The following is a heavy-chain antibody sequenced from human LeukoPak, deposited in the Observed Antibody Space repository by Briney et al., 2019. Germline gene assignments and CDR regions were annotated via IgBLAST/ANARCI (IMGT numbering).Heavy chain of an antibody. CDR3: ARAKFSGSYGDAFDI. CDR2: ISSSSSYI. D-gene: IGHD1-26*01. J-gene: IGHJ3*02. CDR1: GFTFSSSA. Sequence: PGGSLRFSCTVSGFTFSSSAMNWVRQAPGKGLEWVSSISSSSSYIYYADSVKGRFTISRDNAKNSLYLQMNSLRAEDTAVYYCARAKFSGSYGDAFDIWGQGTMVTVSS. V-gene: IGHV3-21*01.